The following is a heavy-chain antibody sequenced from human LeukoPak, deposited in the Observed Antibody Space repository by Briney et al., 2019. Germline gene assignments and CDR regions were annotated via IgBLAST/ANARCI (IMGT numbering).Heavy chain of an antibody. CDR1: GYTFTSYD. D-gene: IGHD3-10*01. V-gene: IGHV1-8*01. CDR3: ARDLYGSGSYAFDY. J-gene: IGHJ4*02. CDR2: MNPNSGNT. Sequence: ASVKVSCKASGYTFTSYDINWVRQATGQGLEWMGWMNPNSGNTGCAQKFQGRVTMTRNTSISTAYMELSSLRSEDTAVCYCARDLYGSGSYAFDYWGQGTLVTVSS.